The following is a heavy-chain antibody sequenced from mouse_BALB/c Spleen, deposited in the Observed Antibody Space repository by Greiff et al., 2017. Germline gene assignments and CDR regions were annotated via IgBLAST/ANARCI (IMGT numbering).Heavy chain of an antibody. CDR3: ARHGAFYGQEAMDY. V-gene: IGHV5-6*01. J-gene: IGHJ4*01. D-gene: IGHD2-10*01. Sequence: EVQVVESGGDLVKPGGSLKLSCAASGFTFSSYGMSWVRQTPDKRLEWVATISSGGSYTYYPDSVKGRFTISRDNAKNTLYLQMSSLKSEDTAMYYCARHGAFYGQEAMDYWGQGTSVTVSS. CDR1: GFTFSSYG. CDR2: ISSGGSYT.